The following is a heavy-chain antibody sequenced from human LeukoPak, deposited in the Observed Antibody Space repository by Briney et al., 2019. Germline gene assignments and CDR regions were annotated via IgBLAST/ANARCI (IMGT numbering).Heavy chain of an antibody. CDR2: ISYDGSNK. CDR1: GFTFSSYG. D-gene: IGHD3-10*01. CDR3: AKTNMVRGVTGYYFDY. V-gene: IGHV3-30*18. Sequence: HSGRSLRLSCAASGFTFSSYGMHWVRQAPGKGLEWVAVISYDGSNKYYADSVKGRFTISRDNSKNTLYLQMNSLRAEDTAAYYCAKTNMVRGVTGYYFDYWGQGTLVTVSS. J-gene: IGHJ4*02.